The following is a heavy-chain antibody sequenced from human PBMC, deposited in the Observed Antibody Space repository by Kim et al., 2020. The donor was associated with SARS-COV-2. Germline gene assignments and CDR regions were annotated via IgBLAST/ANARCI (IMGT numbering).Heavy chain of an antibody. V-gene: IGHV1-69*13. D-gene: IGHD2-15*01. Sequence: SVKVSCKASGGTFSSYAISWVRQAPGQGLEWMGGIIPIFGTANYAQKFQGRVTITADESTSTAYMELSSLRSEDTAVYYCARGQYCSGGSCYVVNWFDPWGQGTLVTVSS. CDR1: GGTFSSYA. J-gene: IGHJ5*02. CDR2: IIPIFGTA. CDR3: ARGQYCSGGSCYVVNWFDP.